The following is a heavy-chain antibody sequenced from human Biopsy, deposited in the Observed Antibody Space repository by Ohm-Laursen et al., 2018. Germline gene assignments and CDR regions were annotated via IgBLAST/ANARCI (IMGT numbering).Heavy chain of an antibody. D-gene: IGHD3-3*01. CDR2: IYYSGNT. Sequence: SETLSLTCTVSGGSISDSTYHWGWIRQSPGKGLEWIGNIYYSGNTDYSPSLKSRVTISVDTSNNQFSLKLWSVTAADTAVYYCARQVDFWSGYVDYWGQGTLVAVSS. V-gene: IGHV4-39*01. CDR3: ARQVDFWSGYVDY. CDR1: GGSISDSTYH. J-gene: IGHJ4*02.